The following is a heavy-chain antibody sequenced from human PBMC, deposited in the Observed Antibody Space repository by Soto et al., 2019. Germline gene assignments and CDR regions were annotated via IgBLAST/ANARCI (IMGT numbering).Heavy chain of an antibody. D-gene: IGHD2-2*01. J-gene: IGHJ6*02. CDR1: GGFIRRYY. CDR3: ARARYQLLHPYYYGMDV. Sequence: SGSGGFIRRYYWIWCRHGPVKELELIGNLDYSGSTKYTPSLKRRVTISVDTSRTLVSLKLSSVTVADSAVYFCARARYQLLHPYYYGMDVWGQGTT. CDR2: LDYSGST. V-gene: IGHV4-59*01.